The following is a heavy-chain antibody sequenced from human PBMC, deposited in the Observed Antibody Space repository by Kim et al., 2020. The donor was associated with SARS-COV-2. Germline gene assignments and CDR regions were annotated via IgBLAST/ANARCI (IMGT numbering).Heavy chain of an antibody. V-gene: IGHV3-73*01. Sequence: GGSLRLSSAASGFTFSGSAMHWVRQASGKGLEWVGRIRSKANSYATAYAASVKGRFTISRDDSKNTAYLQMNSLKTEDTAVYYCTRLEIATTTGNYYYYYGMDVWGQGTTVTVSS. CDR2: IRSKANSYAT. D-gene: IGHD1-1*01. CDR3: TRLEIATTTGNYYYYYGMDV. J-gene: IGHJ6*02. CDR1: GFTFSGSA.